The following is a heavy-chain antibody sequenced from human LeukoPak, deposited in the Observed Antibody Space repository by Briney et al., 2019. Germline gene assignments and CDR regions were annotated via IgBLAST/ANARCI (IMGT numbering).Heavy chain of an antibody. D-gene: IGHD1-1*01. CDR1: GGSITTGGFA. CDR3: ARGDYNYPYFDS. V-gene: IGHV4-30-2*01. J-gene: IGHJ4*02. Sequence: SETLSLTCAVSGGSITTGGFAWSWIRQPQGQGLEWIGYIYHRGHTYYNPSLTSRVTMSVDRSKNQFSLNLSSVTAADTAVYYCARGDYNYPYFDSWGQGTLVTVSS. CDR2: IYHRGHT.